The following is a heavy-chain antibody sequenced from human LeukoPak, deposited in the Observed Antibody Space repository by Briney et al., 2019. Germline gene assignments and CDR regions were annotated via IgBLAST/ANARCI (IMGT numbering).Heavy chain of an antibody. J-gene: IGHJ4*02. V-gene: IGHV4-34*01. D-gene: IGHD3-22*01. CDR2: INQSGST. CDR3: ASSFDTSGYYSD. Sequence: SETLSLTCADYGGSFSGYFWSWIRQPPGKGLEWIGEINQSGSTNYNPSLKSRVTISLDTPKNQFSLKMTSVTAADTAVYFCASSFDTSGYYSDWGQGTLVTVSS. CDR1: GGSFSGYF.